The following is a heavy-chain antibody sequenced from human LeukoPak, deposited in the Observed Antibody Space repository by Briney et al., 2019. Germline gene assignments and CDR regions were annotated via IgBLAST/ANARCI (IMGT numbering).Heavy chain of an antibody. Sequence: GGSLRLSCAASGFTVSTNYMNWVRQAPGKGLEWVSVVYSGGSTYYADSVKGRFTISRDNAKNSLYLQMNSLRAEDTAVYYCARDPRGYSYGHYYYYGMDVWGQGTTVTVSS. J-gene: IGHJ6*02. CDR3: ARDPRGYSYGHYYYYGMDV. D-gene: IGHD5-18*01. V-gene: IGHV3-53*01. CDR2: VYSGGST. CDR1: GFTVSTNY.